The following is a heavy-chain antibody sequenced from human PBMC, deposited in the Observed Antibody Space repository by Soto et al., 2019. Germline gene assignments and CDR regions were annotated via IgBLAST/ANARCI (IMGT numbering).Heavy chain of an antibody. CDR1: GYTFTHYY. CDR2: MNPSGGKG. D-gene: IGHD3-16*01. J-gene: IGHJ5*02. Sequence: QVQLAQSGAEVKKPGASVKVSCKASGYTFTHYYIHWVRQAPGQGLEWMGMMNPSGGKGSHAQKFQGRVTMTGDTSTTTVYMDLSSLTSEDTAVYYCARVGGLGFDPWGQGTLVTVSS. CDR3: ARVGGLGFDP. V-gene: IGHV1-46*01.